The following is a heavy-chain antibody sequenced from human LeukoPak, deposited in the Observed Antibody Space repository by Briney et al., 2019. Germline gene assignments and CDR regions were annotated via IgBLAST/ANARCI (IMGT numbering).Heavy chain of an antibody. Sequence: GASVKVSCKASGYSFTTYDINWVRQATGQGVEWMGWMNLKSGYTGYAQKFQGRVTITRDTSTSTVYMELSSLRSEDTAVYYCARVAGSIDYWGQGTLVTVSS. J-gene: IGHJ4*02. V-gene: IGHV1-8*03. CDR1: GYSFTTYD. D-gene: IGHD1-26*01. CDR2: MNLKSGYT. CDR3: ARVAGSIDY.